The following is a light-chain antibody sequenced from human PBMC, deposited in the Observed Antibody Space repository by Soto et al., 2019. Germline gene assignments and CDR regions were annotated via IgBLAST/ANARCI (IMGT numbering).Light chain of an antibody. CDR3: QQHGTSPYT. Sequence: LAPGERATLSCWASQSLRSSYLAWYQRKPGQAPRLLMFGASRRATGIPDRFNGSGSGTDFILTISRLEPEDVAVYYCQQHGTSPYTFGQGTVLEIK. J-gene: IGKJ2*01. CDR2: GAS. CDR1: QSLRSSY. V-gene: IGKV3-20*01.